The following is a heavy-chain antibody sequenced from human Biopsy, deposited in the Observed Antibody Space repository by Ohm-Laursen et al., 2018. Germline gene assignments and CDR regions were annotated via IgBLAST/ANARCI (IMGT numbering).Heavy chain of an antibody. CDR1: GFTFTTYG. J-gene: IGHJ3*02. Sequence: SLRLSCSASGFTFTTYGMHWVRQAPGKGLEWVALISYDGSSEEYADSVKGRFTISRDNAKNSLYLQMNSLRAEDTAVYYCARDGIVGARFNAFDIWGQGTMVTVSS. CDR2: ISYDGSSE. CDR3: ARDGIVGARFNAFDI. V-gene: IGHV3-30*03. D-gene: IGHD1-26*01.